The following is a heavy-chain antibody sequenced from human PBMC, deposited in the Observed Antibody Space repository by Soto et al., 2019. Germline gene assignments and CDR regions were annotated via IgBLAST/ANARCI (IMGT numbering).Heavy chain of an antibody. CDR2: IYYIGST. CDR1: GSSISSGGYY. Sequence: SDTLSLTCTVSGSSISSGGYYWNWIGQHPGKGLEWIGYIYYIGSTYYNPSLKIRVTISLDTSKNQYSLRLCSVTAADTAVYYCARSVYPWGQGTLVTVSS. CDR3: ARSVYP. V-gene: IGHV4-31*03. J-gene: IGHJ5*02.